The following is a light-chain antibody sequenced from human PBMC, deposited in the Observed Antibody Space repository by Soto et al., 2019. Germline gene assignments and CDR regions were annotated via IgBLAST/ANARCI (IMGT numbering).Light chain of an antibody. Sequence: QAVVTQEPSFSVSPGGTVTLTCGLSSGSVSTSYYPSWYQQTPGQAPRTLIYSTNTRSSGVPDRFSGSILGNKAALTITWAQADDESDYYCVLYMGSGIRFGGGTKLTVL. CDR2: STN. J-gene: IGLJ2*01. CDR3: VLYMGSGIR. CDR1: SGSVSTSYY. V-gene: IGLV8-61*01.